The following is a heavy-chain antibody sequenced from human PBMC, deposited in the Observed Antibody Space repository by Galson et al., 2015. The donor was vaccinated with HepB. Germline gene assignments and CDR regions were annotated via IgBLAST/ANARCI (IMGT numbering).Heavy chain of an antibody. CDR3: ARECGDSSGYYYWENWFDP. Sequence: SLRLSCAASGFTFSSCDMHWVRQAPGKGLEWVAVISYDGSNKYYADSVKGRFTISRDNSKNTLYLQMNSLRAEDTAVYYCARECGDSSGYYYWENWFDPWGQGTLVTVSS. J-gene: IGHJ5*02. CDR2: ISYDGSNK. CDR1: GFTFSSCD. D-gene: IGHD3-22*01. V-gene: IGHV3-30*04.